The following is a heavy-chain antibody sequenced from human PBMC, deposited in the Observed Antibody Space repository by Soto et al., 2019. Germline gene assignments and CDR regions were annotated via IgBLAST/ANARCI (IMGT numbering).Heavy chain of an antibody. CDR3: AREENCRGGTCYSEYFHH. D-gene: IGHD2-15*01. Sequence: QVQLVQSGAEVKKPGASVKVSCKTSGYIFTAYSMHWVRQAPGQGLEWMGVVNPSGGSAHYARSFEGRVTLTRDTSTSTCYMELSSLRSEDTAVYYCAREENCRGGTCYSEYFHHWGQGTLVTDSS. CDR1: GYIFTAYS. V-gene: IGHV1-46*01. J-gene: IGHJ1*01. CDR2: VNPSGGSA.